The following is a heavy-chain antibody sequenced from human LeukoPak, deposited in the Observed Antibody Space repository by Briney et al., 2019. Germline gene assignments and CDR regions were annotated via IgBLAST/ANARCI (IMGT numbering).Heavy chain of an antibody. V-gene: IGHV4-39*07. Sequence: PSETLSLTCTVSGGSISSSSYYWGWIRQPPGKGLEWIGYIYHSGSTYYNPSLKSRVTISVDRSKNQFSLKLSSVTAADTAVYYCARESSLDGMDVWGQGTTVTVSS. D-gene: IGHD6-13*01. J-gene: IGHJ6*02. CDR1: GGSISSSSYY. CDR3: ARESSLDGMDV. CDR2: IYHSGST.